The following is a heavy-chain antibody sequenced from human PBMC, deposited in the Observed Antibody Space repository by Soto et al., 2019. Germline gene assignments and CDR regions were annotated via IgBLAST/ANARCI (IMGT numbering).Heavy chain of an antibody. CDR2: IYPGDSDT. CDR3: ARYSGSYWHYLDF. V-gene: IGHV5-51*01. CDR1: GYSFASHW. J-gene: IGHJ4*02. Sequence: GESLKLSCKGSGYSFASHWVAWVRQMPEKGLEWIGTIYPGDSDTKYSSAFRGHVTISADTSVSTAYLQWRSLEATDSAIYYCARYSGSYWHYLDFWGQGTLVIVSS. D-gene: IGHD1-26*01.